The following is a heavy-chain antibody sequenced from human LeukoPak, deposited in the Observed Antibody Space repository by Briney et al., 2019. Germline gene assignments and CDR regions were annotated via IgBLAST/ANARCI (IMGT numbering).Heavy chain of an antibody. CDR3: AREGYTTHSSGWYDY. Sequence: GGSLRLSCAASGFTFSTYWMHWVRQAPGEGLVWVSRIKSDGSSTGYADSVKGRFTISRDNAKNTLYLQMNSLRAEDTAVYYCAREGYTTHSSGWYDYWGQGTLVTVSS. V-gene: IGHV3-74*01. J-gene: IGHJ4*02. CDR1: GFTFSTYW. CDR2: IKSDGSST. D-gene: IGHD6-19*01.